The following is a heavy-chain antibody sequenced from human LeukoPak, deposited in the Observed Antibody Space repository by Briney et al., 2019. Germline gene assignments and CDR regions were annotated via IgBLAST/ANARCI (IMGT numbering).Heavy chain of an antibody. CDR2: IISSGGVT. V-gene: IGHV3-23*01. J-gene: IGHJ4*02. CDR1: GFPFSSYA. Sequence: PGGSLRLSCTASGFPFSSYAMSWVRQAPGKGLEWVSSIISSGGVTYYTDSLKGRFTISRDNSRNTVYLQMDSLRAEDSAVYYCAKNAGYCYGLYYFDYWGQGTLVTVSS. D-gene: IGHD5-18*01. CDR3: AKNAGYCYGLYYFDY.